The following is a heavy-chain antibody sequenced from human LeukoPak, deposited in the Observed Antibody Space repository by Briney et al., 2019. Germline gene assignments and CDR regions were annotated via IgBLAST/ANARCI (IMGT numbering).Heavy chain of an antibody. CDR2: INHSGST. CDR3: ARGEIFDYYYYYYVDV. CDR1: GGSFSGYY. D-gene: IGHD2-15*01. Sequence: SETLSLTCAVYGGSFSGYYWSWLRQPPGKGREWIGEINHSGSTNYNPSLKSRVTISVDTSKNQFSLKLSSVTAADTAVYYCARGEIFDYYYYYYVDVWGKGTTVTVSS. J-gene: IGHJ6*03. V-gene: IGHV4-34*01.